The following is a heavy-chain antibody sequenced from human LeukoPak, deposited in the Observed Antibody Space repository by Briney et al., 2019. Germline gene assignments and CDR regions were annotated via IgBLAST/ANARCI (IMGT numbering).Heavy chain of an antibody. J-gene: IGHJ4*02. Sequence: GGSLRLSCAASGFTFSSYGMHWVRQAPGKGLKWVAFIANDGSKKYYADSVKGRFTISRDNSKNTLYLQMNSLRPEDTAVYYCAPPLITGLRGGQGTLVTVSS. D-gene: IGHD7-27*01. CDR3: APPLITGLR. V-gene: IGHV3-30*02. CDR2: IANDGSKK. CDR1: GFTFSSYG.